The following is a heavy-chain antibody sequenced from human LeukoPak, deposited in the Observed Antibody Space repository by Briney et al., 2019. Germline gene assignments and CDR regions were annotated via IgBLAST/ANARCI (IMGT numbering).Heavy chain of an antibody. CDR2: IYYSGST. CDR3: ARLRARPGTMVRGVIST. J-gene: IGHJ5*02. CDR1: GGSISSYY. Sequence: SETLSLTCTVSGGSISSYYWSWIRQPPGKGLEWIGSIYYSGSTYYNPSLKSRVTISVDTSKNQFSLKLSSVTAADTAVYYCARLRARPGTMVRGVISTWGQGTLVTVSS. V-gene: IGHV4-59*05. D-gene: IGHD3-10*01.